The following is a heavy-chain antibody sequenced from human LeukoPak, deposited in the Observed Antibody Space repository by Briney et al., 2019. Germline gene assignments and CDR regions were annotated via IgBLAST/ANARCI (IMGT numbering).Heavy chain of an antibody. CDR2: IRFDGHNK. D-gene: IGHD3-22*01. V-gene: IGHV3-30*02. J-gene: IGHJ4*02. CDR3: AKDSGYYYDSSGYSHFDY. Sequence: GGSLRLSCAASGFTFSSFGMHWVRQAPGKGLEWVAFIRFDGHNKYYADSVEGRFTISRDNSKNTLYLQMNSLRAEDTAVQYCAKDSGYYYDSSGYSHFDYWGQGTLVTVSS. CDR1: GFTFSSFG.